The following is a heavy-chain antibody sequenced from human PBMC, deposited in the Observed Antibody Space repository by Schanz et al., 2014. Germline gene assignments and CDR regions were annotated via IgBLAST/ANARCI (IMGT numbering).Heavy chain of an antibody. J-gene: IGHJ6*02. D-gene: IGHD5-12*01. CDR2: INVGNGNM. CDR1: GYSFTPFP. CDR3: ARDLTGYTGYVVHYYYYGMDV. Sequence: QVQLVQSWAEVKGPGASVKVSCKASGYSFTPFPIHWVRQAPGQGLEWMGWINVGNGNMKYSQKFQGRVTITRDTSASTAYMELTSLRSEDTAVYFCARDLTGYTGYVVHYYYYGMDVWGQGTTVTVSS. V-gene: IGHV1-3*01.